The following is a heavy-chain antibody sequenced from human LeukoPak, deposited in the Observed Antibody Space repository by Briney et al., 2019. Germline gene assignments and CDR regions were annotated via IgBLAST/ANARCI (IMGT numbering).Heavy chain of an antibody. CDR3: AHLYFYNSGGYSRDFDY. D-gene: IGHD3-22*01. J-gene: IGHJ4*02. CDR2: IYWDDEK. CDR1: VFSLTTNGVG. V-gene: IGHV2-5*02. Sequence: ESGPTLVNPTQTLTLTCTFSVFSLTTNGVGVGWIRQPPGKALEGLALIYWDDEKRYSPSLRTRLTITKDTSKRPVVLTLTNMDPVDTATYYCAHLYFYNSGGYSRDFDYWGQGTLVTVSS.